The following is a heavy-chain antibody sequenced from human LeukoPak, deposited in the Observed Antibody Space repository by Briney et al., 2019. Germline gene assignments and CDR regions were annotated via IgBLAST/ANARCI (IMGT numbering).Heavy chain of an antibody. Sequence: PGGSLRLSCAASGFTFSSYGMQWVRQAPGKGLEWVAVIHNDGTMGQYADSVKGRFTISKDFSRNTLHLQIHSLRDDDTAVYYCAKEGDEFRGYLDVWGKGTTVIVSS. CDR1: GFTFSSYG. CDR2: IHNDGTMG. J-gene: IGHJ6*04. CDR3: AKEGDEFRGYLDV. V-gene: IGHV3-30*02. D-gene: IGHD5-12*01.